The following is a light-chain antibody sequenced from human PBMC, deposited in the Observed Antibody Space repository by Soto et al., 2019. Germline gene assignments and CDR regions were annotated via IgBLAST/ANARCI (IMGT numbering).Light chain of an antibody. V-gene: IGKV3-15*01. Sequence: EIVMTQSPATLSVSPGERATLSCRASQSIGNNLAWYQHKPGQAPRLLIYGASTRATAIPARFSGSGSGTEFTLTISSLQSEDSGTYYCQQYFEWPPMTFGQGTKVEI. CDR3: QQYFEWPPMT. J-gene: IGKJ1*01. CDR1: QSIGNN. CDR2: GAS.